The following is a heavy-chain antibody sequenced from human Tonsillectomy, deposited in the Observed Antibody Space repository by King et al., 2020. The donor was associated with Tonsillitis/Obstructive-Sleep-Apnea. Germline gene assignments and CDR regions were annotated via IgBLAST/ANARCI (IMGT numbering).Heavy chain of an antibody. CDR2: INNGGKT. V-gene: IGHV3-48*03. J-gene: IGHJ4*02. D-gene: IGHD6-19*01. Sequence: VQLVESGGGLVQPGGSLRLSCAASEFSFTNYEMSWVRQAPGKGLEWVSYINNGGKTYYADSVKGRFTIYRDNAKNSLFLQMSSLRAEDTAVYYCVREGVSGWSTYYFDYWGPGTLVTVSS. CDR3: VREGVSGWSTYYFDY. CDR1: EFSFTNYE.